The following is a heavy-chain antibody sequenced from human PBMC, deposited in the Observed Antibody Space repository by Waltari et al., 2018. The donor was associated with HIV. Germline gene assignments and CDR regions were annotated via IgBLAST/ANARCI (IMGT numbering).Heavy chain of an antibody. CDR3: ARDSGGRTAARGGY. CDR1: GFTFISIW. J-gene: IGHJ4*02. CDR2: RKQDGSEK. Sequence: EVQLVESGGGLVQPGGSLRLSCAASGFTFISIWMSWFRQAPGKGLEGVANRKQDGSEKDYVESVKGRFTISGDNAKNSLYLQMNRLRAEDTAVYYCARDSGGRTAARGGYWGQGTLVTVSS. D-gene: IGHD6-13*01. V-gene: IGHV3-7*01.